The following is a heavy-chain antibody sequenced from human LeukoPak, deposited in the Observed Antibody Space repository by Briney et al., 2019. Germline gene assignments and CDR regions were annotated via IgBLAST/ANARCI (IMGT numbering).Heavy chain of an antibody. CDR2: IYYSGRT. CDR1: GGSISSSSYY. Sequence: PSETLSLTCTVSGGSISSSSYYWGWIRQPPGKGLEWIGSIYYSGRTYYNPSLKSRVTISVDTSKNQFSLKLSSVTAADTAVYYCARDTKPDTIFRGAFDIWGQGTMVTVSS. J-gene: IGHJ3*02. CDR3: ARDTKPDTIFRGAFDI. D-gene: IGHD3-9*01. V-gene: IGHV4-39*07.